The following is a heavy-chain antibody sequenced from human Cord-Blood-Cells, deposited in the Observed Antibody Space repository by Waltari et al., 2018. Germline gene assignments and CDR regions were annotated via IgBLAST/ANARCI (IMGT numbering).Heavy chain of an antibody. Sequence: QVQLQQWGAGRVKPSETPSPTCAAYGGPFRGYSWSWIRQPPGKGLEWIGEINHSGSTNYNPSLKSRVTISVDTSKNQFSLKLSSVTAADTAVYYCARRLAASDYWGQGTLVTVSS. CDR1: GGPFRGYS. V-gene: IGHV4-34*01. CDR3: ARRLAASDY. CDR2: INHSGST. J-gene: IGHJ4*02. D-gene: IGHD2-15*01.